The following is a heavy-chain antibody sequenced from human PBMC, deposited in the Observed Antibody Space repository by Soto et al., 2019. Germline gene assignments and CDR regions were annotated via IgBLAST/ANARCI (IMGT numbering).Heavy chain of an antibody. CDR1: GFTFSSYG. CDR2: ISYDGSNK. CDR3: ASWDCSSTSCYRGYRDV. D-gene: IGHD2-2*01. J-gene: IGHJ6*02. Sequence: GGSLRLSCAASGFTFSSYGMHWVRRAPGKGLEWVAVISYDGSNKYYADSVKGRFTISRDNSKNTLYLQMNSLRAEDTAVYYCASWDCSSTSCYRGYRDVWGQGTTVTVSS. V-gene: IGHV3-30*03.